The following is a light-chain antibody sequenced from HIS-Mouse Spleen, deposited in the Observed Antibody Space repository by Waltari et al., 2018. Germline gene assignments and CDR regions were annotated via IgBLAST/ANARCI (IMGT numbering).Light chain of an antibody. J-gene: IGLJ3*02. Sequence: QSALTQPASVSGSPGQSSTISCTGPSSDLGSDNFVYWYQQHPGKAPKHMIYEGSKRPSGVSKRFSGSKSGNTASLTISGLQAEDEADYYCCSYAGSSTWVFGGGTKLTVL. CDR2: EGS. CDR1: SSDLGSDNF. V-gene: IGLV2-23*01. CDR3: CSYAGSSTWV.